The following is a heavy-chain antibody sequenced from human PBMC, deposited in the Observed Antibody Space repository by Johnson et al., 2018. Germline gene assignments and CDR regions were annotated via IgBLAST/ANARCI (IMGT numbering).Heavy chain of an antibody. CDR1: GFTFSSYP. J-gene: IGHJ6*02. Sequence: VQLVQSGGGLVQPGGSRRLSCVVSGFTFSSYPLHWVRQAPGQGLEYVSAISSNGGSTFYADSVQGRFTISRDNSKNSLYLQMNSLRAGDTAVYYCARDAPYDYGMDVWGQGTTVTVSS. CDR2: ISSNGGST. V-gene: IGHV3-64*07. CDR3: ARDAPYDYGMDV.